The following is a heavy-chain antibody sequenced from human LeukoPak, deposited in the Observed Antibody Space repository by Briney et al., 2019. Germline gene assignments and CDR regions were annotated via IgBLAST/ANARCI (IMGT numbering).Heavy chain of an antibody. CDR1: GYTFTSYY. CDR3: ARGSSAWDWFDP. D-gene: IGHD1-26*01. Sequence: ASVKVSCKASGYTFTSYYMHWVRQAPGQGLEWMGIINPSGGSTSYAQKFQGRVTMTRNTSISTAYMELSSLRSEDTAVYYCARGSSAWDWFDPWGQGTLVTVSS. CDR2: INPSGGST. V-gene: IGHV1-46*01. J-gene: IGHJ5*02.